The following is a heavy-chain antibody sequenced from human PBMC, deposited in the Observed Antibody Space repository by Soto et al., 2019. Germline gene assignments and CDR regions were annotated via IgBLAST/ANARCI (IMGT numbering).Heavy chain of an antibody. J-gene: IGHJ4*02. D-gene: IGHD2-15*01. CDR3: ARGQEVGAHFFDS. CDR1: GFTFSGFD. Sequence: GGSLRLSCEASGFTFSGFDMHWVRQPTGKGLEWVSTIGTAGDTYYAVSVKGRFTISRDNAKNSLSLQMNSLRAGDTAVYFCARGQEVGAHFFDSWGQGTRVTVSS. V-gene: IGHV3-13*01. CDR2: IGTAGDT.